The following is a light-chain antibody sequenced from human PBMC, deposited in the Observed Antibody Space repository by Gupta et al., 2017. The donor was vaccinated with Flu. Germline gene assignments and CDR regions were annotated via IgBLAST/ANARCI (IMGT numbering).Light chain of an antibody. CDR1: QDIRNT. J-gene: IGKJ4*01. V-gene: IGKV1-6*01. CDR3: LHDYNYPLT. Sequence: AIQMTQSPSSLSASVGDRVTITCRASQDIRNTLGWYQQKPGKAPKLLMYNVSTLQSGVPSRFSGSGSGTDLTLIISSLQPEDLATYYCLHDYNYPLTFGGGTKVEIK. CDR2: NVS.